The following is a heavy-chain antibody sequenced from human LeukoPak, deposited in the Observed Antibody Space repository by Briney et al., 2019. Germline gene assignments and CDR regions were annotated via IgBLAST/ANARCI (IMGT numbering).Heavy chain of an antibody. D-gene: IGHD3-10*01. CDR1: GFTFSSYA. Sequence: GGSLRLSCAASGFTFSSYAMSWVRHAPGKGLEWVSAISGSGGSTYYADSVKGRFTISRDNSKNTLYLQMNSLRAEDTAVYYCAKVDRGVGSSIWGQGTMVTVSS. CDR2: ISGSGGST. J-gene: IGHJ3*02. CDR3: AKVDRGVGSSI. V-gene: IGHV3-23*01.